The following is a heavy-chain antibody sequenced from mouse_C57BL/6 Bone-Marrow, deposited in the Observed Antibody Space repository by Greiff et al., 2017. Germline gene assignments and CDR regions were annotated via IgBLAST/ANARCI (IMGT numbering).Heavy chain of an antibody. Sequence: QVQLHQSGAELVRPGTSVKLSCKASGYTFTSYWMHWVKQRPGQGLEWIGVIDPSDSYTNYNQKFKGKATLTVDTSSSTAYMQLSSLTSEDSAVYYCARSGAGTSWFAYWGQGTLVTVSA. D-gene: IGHD4-1*01. V-gene: IGHV1-59*01. CDR3: ARSGAGTSWFAY. CDR1: GYTFTSYW. J-gene: IGHJ3*01. CDR2: IDPSDSYT.